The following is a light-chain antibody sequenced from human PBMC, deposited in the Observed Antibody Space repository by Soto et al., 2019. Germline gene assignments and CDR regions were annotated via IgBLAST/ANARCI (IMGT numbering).Light chain of an antibody. CDR1: ESVSSN. V-gene: IGKV3-15*01. Sequence: EIVVTQSPATLSVSPGERATLSCRASESVSSNLAWFQHKPGQAPRLLIYAASTKDTGVPARFTGSGSRTDFNRTITSLQSEDGAVYYCQQYYHWPRTFGQGTKVEI. CDR2: AAS. CDR3: QQYYHWPRT. J-gene: IGKJ1*01.